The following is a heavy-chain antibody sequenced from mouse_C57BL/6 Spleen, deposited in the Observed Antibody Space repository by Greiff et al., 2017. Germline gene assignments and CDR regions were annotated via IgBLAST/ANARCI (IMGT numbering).Heavy chain of an antibody. CDR2: IYPRDGST. J-gene: IGHJ4*01. V-gene: IGHV1-78*01. D-gene: IGHD1-1*01. Sequence: QVQLQQSDAELVKPGASVKISCKVSGYTFTDHTIHWMKQRPEQGLEWIGYIYPRDGSTKYNEKFKGKATLTADKSSSTAYMQLSSLTSEDSAVYYCARGGYYGSSYGGYAMDYWGQGTSVTVSS. CDR3: ARGGYYGSSYGGYAMDY. CDR1: GYTFTDHT.